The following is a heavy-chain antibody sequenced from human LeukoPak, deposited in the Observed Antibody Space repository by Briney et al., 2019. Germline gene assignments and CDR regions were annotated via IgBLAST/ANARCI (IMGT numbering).Heavy chain of an antibody. CDR2: IYYSGST. D-gene: IGHD2-15*01. CDR1: GGSISSYY. V-gene: IGHV4-59*01. J-gene: IGHJ4*02. Sequence: PSETLSLTCTVSGGSISSYYWSWIWQPPGKGLEWIGYIYYSGSTNYNPSLKSRVTISVDTSKNQFSLKLSSVTAADTAVYYCAREGVAAYFDYWGQGTLVTVSS. CDR3: AREGVAAYFDY.